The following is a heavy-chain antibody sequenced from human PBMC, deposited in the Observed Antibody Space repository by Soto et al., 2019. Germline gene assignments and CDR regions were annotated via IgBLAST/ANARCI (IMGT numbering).Heavy chain of an antibody. D-gene: IGHD6-19*01. CDR2: ITGSGGGT. CDR1: GFTFSNYA. V-gene: IGHV3-23*01. CDR3: AKEMVASTVADFFDY. J-gene: IGHJ4*02. Sequence: EVQLLESGGGLVQPGGSLRLSCTASGFTFSNYAMTWVRQAPGKGLEWVSTITGSGGGTYYADSVKGRFTISRDISKNTLYRQMPNLRADDTAVYYCAKEMVASTVADFFDYWGQGTLVTVSS.